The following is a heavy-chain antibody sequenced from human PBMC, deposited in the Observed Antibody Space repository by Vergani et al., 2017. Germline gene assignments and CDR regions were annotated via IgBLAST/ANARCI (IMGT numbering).Heavy chain of an antibody. V-gene: IGHV1-45*02. CDR1: GYTFTYRY. J-gene: IGHJ4*02. D-gene: IGHD4-17*01. CDR3: ARVXGDYAPPGDGRID. Sequence: QMQLVQSGAEVKKTGSSVKVSCKASGYTFTYRYLHWVRQAPGQALEWMGWITPFNGNTNYAQKFQDRVTITRDRSMSTAYMELSSLRSEDTAMYYCARVXGDYAPPGDGRIDWGQGTLVIVSS. CDR2: ITPFNGNT.